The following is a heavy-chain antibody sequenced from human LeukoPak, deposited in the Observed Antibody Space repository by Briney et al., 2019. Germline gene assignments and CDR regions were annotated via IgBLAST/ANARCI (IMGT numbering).Heavy chain of an antibody. Sequence: PSETLSLTCTVSGGSISSGSYYWSWIRQPAGKGLEWIGRIYTSGSTNYNPSLKSRATISVDTSKNQLSLKLSSVTAADTAVYYCARDPGSGWYGVDYWGQGTLVTVSS. CDR1: GGSISSGSYY. CDR3: ARDPGSGWYGVDY. CDR2: IYTSGST. J-gene: IGHJ4*02. D-gene: IGHD6-19*01. V-gene: IGHV4-61*02.